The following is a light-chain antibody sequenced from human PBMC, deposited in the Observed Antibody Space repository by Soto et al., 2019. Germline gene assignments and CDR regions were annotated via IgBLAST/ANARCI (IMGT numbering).Light chain of an antibody. CDR2: EVT. CDR1: SSDIGGSKY. CDR3: SSYKSSGTLYV. J-gene: IGLJ1*01. V-gene: IGLV2-14*01. Sequence: QSALTQPASLSGSPGQSITISCTGTSSDIGGSKYVSWYQQHPGKAPKLMIYEVTYRPSGVSDRFSGSKSGNTASLTVSGLQAEDEADYYRSSYKSSGTLYVFGTGTKVTVL.